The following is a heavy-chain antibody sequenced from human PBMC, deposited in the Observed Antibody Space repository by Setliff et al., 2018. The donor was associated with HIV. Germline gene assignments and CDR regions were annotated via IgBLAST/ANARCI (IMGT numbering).Heavy chain of an antibody. V-gene: IGHV4-31*03. CDR3: ARRGRIAVAGGFDY. CDR2: IYYSGST. D-gene: IGHD6-19*01. Sequence: SETLSLTCTVSGGSISSGGYYWSWIRQHPGKGLEWIGYIYYSGSTYYNPSLKSRVTISVDTSKNQFSLKLSSVTAADTAVYYCARRGRIAVAGGFDYWGQGTLVTVSS. CDR1: GGSISSGGYY. J-gene: IGHJ4*02.